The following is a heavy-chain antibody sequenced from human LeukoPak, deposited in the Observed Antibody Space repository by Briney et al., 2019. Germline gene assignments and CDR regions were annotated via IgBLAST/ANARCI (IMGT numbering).Heavy chain of an antibody. D-gene: IGHD3-9*01. CDR2: ISSSSSTI. Sequence: GGSLRLSCAASGFTVSSYSMNWVRQAPGKGLEWDSYISSSSSTIYYADSVKGRFTISRDNAENSLYLQMNSLRAEDTAVYYCARDLTQPYDSLTGYFLGMDVWGKGTTVTISS. J-gene: IGHJ6*03. V-gene: IGHV3-48*01. CDR1: GFTVSSYS. CDR3: ARDLTQPYDSLTGYFLGMDV.